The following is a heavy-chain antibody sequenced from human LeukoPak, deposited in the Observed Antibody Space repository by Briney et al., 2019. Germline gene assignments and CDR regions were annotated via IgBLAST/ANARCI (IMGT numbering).Heavy chain of an antibody. D-gene: IGHD3-16*01. J-gene: IGHJ4*02. Sequence: SVKVSCKASGGTFSSYAISWVRQAPGQGLEWMGGIIPIFGTANYAQKFQDRVTITADESTSTVYMELSSLRSEDTAVYYCARDLRTPIMFGGADYWGQGTLVTVSS. CDR1: GGTFSSYA. V-gene: IGHV1-69*13. CDR3: ARDLRTPIMFGGADY. CDR2: IIPIFGTA.